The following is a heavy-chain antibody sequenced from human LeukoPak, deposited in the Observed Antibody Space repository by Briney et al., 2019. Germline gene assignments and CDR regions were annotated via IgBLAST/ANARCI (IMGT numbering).Heavy chain of an antibody. CDR3: ASGYCGGACQLGGVDM. CDR2: THYSGAT. CDR1: GGSISSYY. D-gene: IGHD2-21*02. J-gene: IGHJ3*02. V-gene: IGHV4-59*01. Sequence: PSETLSLTCTVSGGSISSYYWSWLRQPPGKGLEYIGYTHYSGATNYNPSPKSRVTISLDTSGNQFSLKLSSVTAADTAVYYCASGYCGGACQLGGVDMWGQGTMVTVSS.